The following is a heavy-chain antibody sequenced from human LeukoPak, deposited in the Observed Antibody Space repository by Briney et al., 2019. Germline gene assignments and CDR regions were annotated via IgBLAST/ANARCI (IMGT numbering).Heavy chain of an antibody. CDR1: GGSISGYY. CDR2: IHYSGST. V-gene: IGHV4-59*08. CDR3: ARHGQNDGYPLDY. J-gene: IGHJ4*02. D-gene: IGHD5-24*01. Sequence: SETLSLTCTVSGGSISGYYWSWIRHPPGKGLEWIAYIHYSGSTNYNPPLKSRLTISVDTSKNQLSLKLNSVTDADTAVYYCARHGQNDGYPLDYWGQGTLVSVSS.